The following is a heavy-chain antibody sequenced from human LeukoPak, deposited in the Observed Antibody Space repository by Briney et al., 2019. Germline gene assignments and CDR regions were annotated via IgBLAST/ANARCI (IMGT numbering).Heavy chain of an antibody. V-gene: IGHV1-69*13. CDR2: IIPIFGTA. D-gene: IGHD3-22*01. J-gene: IGHJ3*02. CDR3: AREGDYYDSSGIEKGSFDI. Sequence: ASVKVSCKAPGGTFSSYAISWVRQAPGQGLEWMGGIIPIFGTASYAQKFQGRVTITADESTSTAYMELSSLRSEDTAVYYCAREGDYYDSSGIEKGSFDIWGQGTMVTVSS. CDR1: GGTFSSYA.